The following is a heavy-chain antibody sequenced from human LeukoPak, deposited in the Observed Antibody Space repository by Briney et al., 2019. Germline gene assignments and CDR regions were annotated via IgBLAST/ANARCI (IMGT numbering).Heavy chain of an antibody. CDR2: IYPGDSDT. D-gene: IGHD5-18*01. CDR1: GYSFTSYW. CDR3: ARQNTRGCSYGYSDY. Sequence: GESLQISCKGSGYSFTSYWIGWVRPMPGKGLEWMGIIYPGDSDTRYSPSFQGQVTISADKSISTAYLQWSSLKASDTAMYYCARQNTRGCSYGYSDYWGQGTLVTVSS. V-gene: IGHV5-51*01. J-gene: IGHJ4*02.